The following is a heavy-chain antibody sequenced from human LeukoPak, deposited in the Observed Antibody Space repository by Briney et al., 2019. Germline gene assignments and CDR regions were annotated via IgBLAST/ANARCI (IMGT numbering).Heavy chain of an antibody. CDR2: INPNSGGT. D-gene: IGHD5-24*01. CDR3: ARIRDGYNDAYDI. V-gene: IGHV1-2*02. Sequence: ASVKVSCKTSGYTFTDYYIHWVRQAPGQGPEWMGWINPNSGGTNYAQNLQGRVTMTRDTSISTAYMELSSLRSEDTAIYYCARIRDGYNDAYDIWGQGTVVTVPS. J-gene: IGHJ3*02. CDR1: GYTFTDYY.